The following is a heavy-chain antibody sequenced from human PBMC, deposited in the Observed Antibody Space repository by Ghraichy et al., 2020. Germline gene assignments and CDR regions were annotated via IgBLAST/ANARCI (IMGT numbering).Heavy chain of an antibody. V-gene: IGHV3-21*01. Sequence: GSLRLSCAASGFTFSSYSMNWVRQAPGKGLEWVSSISSSSSYIYYADSVKGRFTISRDNAKNSLYLQMNSLRAEDTAVYYCARLYALLRWSTPLQYFDYWGQGTLVTVSS. J-gene: IGHJ4*02. CDR1: GFTFSSYS. CDR2: ISSSSSYI. CDR3: ARLYALLRWSTPLQYFDY. D-gene: IGHD4-23*01.